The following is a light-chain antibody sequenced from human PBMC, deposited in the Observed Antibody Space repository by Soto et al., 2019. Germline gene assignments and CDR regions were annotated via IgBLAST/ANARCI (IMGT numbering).Light chain of an antibody. CDR1: QSLLDRDDGTTY. CDR3: QQYGSSPFT. V-gene: IGKV3-20*01. CDR2: GAS. Sequence: EIVMTQSPVTLSVTPGEPASISCGASQSLLDRDDGTTYLAWYQQKHGQAPRXXIYGASSRETGILDRFSGSGSGTEFTLTISRLEPEDFAVYYCQQYGSSPFTFGGGTKVDIK. J-gene: IGKJ4*01.